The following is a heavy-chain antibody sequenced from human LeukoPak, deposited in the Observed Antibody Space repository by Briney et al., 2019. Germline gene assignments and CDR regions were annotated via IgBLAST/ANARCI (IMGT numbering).Heavy chain of an antibody. CDR3: ARDRISTNFWSGYYDY. CDR1: GGSISSGSYY. J-gene: IGHJ4*02. CDR2: IYTSGST. D-gene: IGHD3-3*01. Sequence: PSQTLSLTCTVSGGSISSGSYYLSWIRQPAGKGLEWIGRIYTSGSTNYNPSLESRVTISVDTSKNQFSLKLSSVTAADTAVYYCARDRISTNFWSGYYDYWGQGTLVTVSS. V-gene: IGHV4-61*02.